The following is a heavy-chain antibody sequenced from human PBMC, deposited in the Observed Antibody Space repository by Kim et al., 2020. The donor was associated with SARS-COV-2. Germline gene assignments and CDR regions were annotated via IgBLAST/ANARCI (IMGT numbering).Heavy chain of an antibody. D-gene: IGHD6-13*01. CDR3: ARLASSSWYFDY. Sequence: YYVDSVKGRFTISRDNAKNSLYLQMNSLRAEDTAVYYCARLASSSWYFDYWGQGTLVTVSS. J-gene: IGHJ4*02. V-gene: IGHV3-7*01.